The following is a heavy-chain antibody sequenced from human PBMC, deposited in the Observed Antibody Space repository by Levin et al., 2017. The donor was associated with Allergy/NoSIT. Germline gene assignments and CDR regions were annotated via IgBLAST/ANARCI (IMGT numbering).Heavy chain of an antibody. J-gene: IGHJ6*02. D-gene: IGHD2-2*01. CDR1: GFTFSSYA. CDR2: LSYDGSNK. CDR3: ARDPAHCSSTSCYAPEAPDYYDYGMDG. V-gene: IGHV3-30-3*01. Sequence: GGSLRLSCAASGFTFSSYAMHWVRQAPGKGLEWVAVLSYDGSNKYYADSVKGRFTISRDNSKNTLYLQMNSLRAEDTAVYYCARDPAHCSSTSCYAPEAPDYYDYGMDGWGQGTTVTVSS.